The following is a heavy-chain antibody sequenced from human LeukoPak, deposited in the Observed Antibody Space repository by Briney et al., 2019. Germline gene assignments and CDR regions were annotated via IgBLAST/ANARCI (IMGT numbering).Heavy chain of an antibody. CDR2: INGRGIT. V-gene: IGHV3-23*01. CDR1: GFTFSSYT. Sequence: HGGSLRLSCTASGFTFSSYTMSWVRQAPGEGLEWLSAINGRGITYYAGSVKGRFTISRDNSENTLYLQMNSLTVDDTAVYFCAKERQTGDYFTSDYWGQGTLVTVSS. D-gene: IGHD4-17*01. J-gene: IGHJ4*02. CDR3: AKERQTGDYFTSDY.